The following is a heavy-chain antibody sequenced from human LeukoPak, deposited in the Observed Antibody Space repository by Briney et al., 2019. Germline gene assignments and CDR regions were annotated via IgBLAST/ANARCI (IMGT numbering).Heavy chain of an antibody. V-gene: IGHV4-59*11. CDR2: IYYSGST. CDR3: ARDRAPTHAFDI. Sequence: SETLSLTCTVSGGSISSHYWSWIRQPPGKGLEWIGYIYYSGSTNYNPSLKSRVTISVDTSKNQFSLKLSSVTAADTAVYYCARDRAPTHAFDIWGQGTMVTVSS. D-gene: IGHD2-15*01. J-gene: IGHJ3*02. CDR1: GGSISSHY.